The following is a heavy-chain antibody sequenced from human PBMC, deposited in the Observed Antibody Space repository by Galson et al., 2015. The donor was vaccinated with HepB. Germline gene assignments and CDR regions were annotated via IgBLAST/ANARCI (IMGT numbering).Heavy chain of an antibody. Sequence: SLRLSCAASGFTFDDYAMHWVRQAPGKGLEWVSGISWNSGSIGYADSVKGRFTISRDNAKNSLYLQMNSLRAEDTALYYCAKDSEEYYFDYWGQGTLVTVSS. CDR1: GFTFDDYA. D-gene: IGHD3-10*01. V-gene: IGHV3-9*01. CDR3: AKDSEEYYFDY. J-gene: IGHJ4*02. CDR2: ISWNSGSI.